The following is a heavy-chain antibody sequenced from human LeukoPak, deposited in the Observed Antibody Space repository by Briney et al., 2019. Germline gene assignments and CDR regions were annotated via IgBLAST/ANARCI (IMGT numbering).Heavy chain of an antibody. CDR1: GGSINRYY. Sequence: SETLSLTCTVSGGSINRYYWSRIRQPAGKGLEWIGRIYTSGSTNYNPSLKSRVTMSVDTSKNQFSLKLSSVTAADTAEYYCARASSSWYSRLSFDYWGQGTLVTVSS. J-gene: IGHJ4*02. V-gene: IGHV4-4*07. D-gene: IGHD6-13*01. CDR3: ARASSSWYSRLSFDY. CDR2: IYTSGST.